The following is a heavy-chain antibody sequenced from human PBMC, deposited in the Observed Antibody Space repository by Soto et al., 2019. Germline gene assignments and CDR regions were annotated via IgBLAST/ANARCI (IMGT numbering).Heavy chain of an antibody. D-gene: IGHD6-19*01. CDR2: VSTYNGNA. CDR1: GCSFTTYP. CDR3: AREGSRWEFDN. V-gene: IGHV1-18*01. J-gene: IGHJ3*02. Sequence: ASVKVSCKSSGCSFTTYPMTWVRQAPGQGLEWLGWVSTYNGNANYAQGLQGRVSMTTDTSTSTAYLELRNLRSDDTAVYYCAREGSRWEFDNWG.